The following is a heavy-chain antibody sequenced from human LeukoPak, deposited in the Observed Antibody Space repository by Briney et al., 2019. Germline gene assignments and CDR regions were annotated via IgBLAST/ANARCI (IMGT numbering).Heavy chain of an antibody. Sequence: ASVTLSFKASGYAFTSYYMHWVRLAPGPGLEWMGLINTTGGSTGYAQKYQGRVTMTRDKSISTDYLELSRLRSDDTAVYYCARSPYGWWKDNWFDPWGQGTLVTVSS. D-gene: IGHD6-19*01. V-gene: IGHV1-2*06. CDR2: INTTGGST. CDR1: GYAFTSYY. J-gene: IGHJ5*02. CDR3: ARSPYGWWKDNWFDP.